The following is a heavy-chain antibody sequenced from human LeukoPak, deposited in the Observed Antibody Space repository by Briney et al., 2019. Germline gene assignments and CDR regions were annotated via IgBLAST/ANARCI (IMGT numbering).Heavy chain of an antibody. CDR3: ARGAVVPAANSWFDP. Sequence: SETLSLTCAVYGGSFSGYYWSWIRQPPGKGLEWMGYIYYSGSTNYNPSLKSRVTISVDTSKNQFSLRLSSVTAADTAVYYCARGAVVPAANSWFDPWGQGTLVTVSS. CDR2: IYYSGST. D-gene: IGHD2-2*01. J-gene: IGHJ5*02. V-gene: IGHV4-59*01. CDR1: GGSFSGYY.